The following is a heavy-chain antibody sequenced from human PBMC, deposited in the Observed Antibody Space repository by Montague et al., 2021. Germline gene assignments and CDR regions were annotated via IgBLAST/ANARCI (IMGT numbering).Heavy chain of an antibody. CDR3: AREGFCSDGNFDEYIWFDP. J-gene: IGHJ5*02. CDR1: GAYISSYY. CDR2: ISFSGTT. D-gene: IGHD2-15*01. V-gene: IGHV4-59*01. Sequence: SETLSLTCTVSGAYISSYYWSWIRQPPGKGLEWIGTISFSGTTNYSPSFRSRVTISSDTSRNQFSLKLSSVTAVDTAVYYCAREGFCSDGNFDEYIWFDPWGQGTLVTVSS.